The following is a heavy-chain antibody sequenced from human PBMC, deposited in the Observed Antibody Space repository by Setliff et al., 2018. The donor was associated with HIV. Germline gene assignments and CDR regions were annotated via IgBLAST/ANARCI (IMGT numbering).Heavy chain of an antibody. V-gene: IGHV4-34*01. CDR1: GGSFSGYY. CDR3: ARGKPRGYSKTLGLWYFDY. D-gene: IGHD4-4*01. Sequence: PSETLSLTCAVYGGSFSGYYWGWIRQPPGKGLEWIGEINHSGSTNYNPSLKSRVTISVDTSKNQFSLKLSSVTAADTAVYYCARGKPRGYSKTLGLWYFDYWGQGTLVTVSS. CDR2: INHSGST. J-gene: IGHJ4*02.